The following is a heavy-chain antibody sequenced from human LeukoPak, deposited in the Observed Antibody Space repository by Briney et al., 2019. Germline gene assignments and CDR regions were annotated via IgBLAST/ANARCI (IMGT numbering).Heavy chain of an antibody. CDR1: GFSLTTSGMR. CDR3: ARGGGSSWIDY. J-gene: IGHJ4*02. CDR2: IDWDDDK. D-gene: IGHD2-15*01. Sequence: SGPTLVNSTQTLTLTCTFSGFSLTTSGMRVSWIRQPPGRALEWLARIDWDDDKFYSTSLKTRLTISKDTSKNQVVLTMTNMDPVDTATYYCARGGGSSWIDYWGQGTLVTVSS. V-gene: IGHV2-70*04.